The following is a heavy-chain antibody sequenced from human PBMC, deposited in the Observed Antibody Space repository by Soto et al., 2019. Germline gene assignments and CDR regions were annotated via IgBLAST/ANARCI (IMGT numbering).Heavy chain of an antibody. J-gene: IGHJ4*02. Sequence: ASVKVSCKASAYTFTSYFISWVRQAPGQGLEWMGWISAYNGNTNYAQKLQGRVTMTTDTSTSTAYMELRSLRSDDTAVYYCARDDLWYDGSGSYYPFDYWGQGTLVTVSS. CDR3: ARDDLWYDGSGSYYPFDY. CDR1: AYTFTSYF. V-gene: IGHV1-18*01. CDR2: ISAYNGNT. D-gene: IGHD3-10*01.